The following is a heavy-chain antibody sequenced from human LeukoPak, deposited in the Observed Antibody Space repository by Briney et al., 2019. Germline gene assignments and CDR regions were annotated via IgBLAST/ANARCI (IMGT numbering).Heavy chain of an antibody. CDR2: ISGSGGST. J-gene: IGHJ3*02. CDR1: GFTFSRNG. Sequence: GGSLRLSCAASGFTFSRNGMHWVRQSPGKGLEWVSAISGSGGSTYYADSVKGRFTISRDNSKNTLYLQMNSLRAEDTAVYYCANGRDAFDIWGQGTMVTVSS. CDR3: ANGRDAFDI. V-gene: IGHV3-23*01.